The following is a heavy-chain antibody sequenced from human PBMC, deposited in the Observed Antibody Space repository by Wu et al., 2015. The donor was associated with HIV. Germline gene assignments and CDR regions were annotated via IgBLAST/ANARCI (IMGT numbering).Heavy chain of an antibody. D-gene: IGHD5-18*01. Sequence: QVQLMQSGAEVKKPGSSVKVSCKASGGTFSNYAITWVRQAPGQGLEWMGRIIPIFETTNYARKFQGRVTITAYESTSTAYMEMRSLRSEDMAVYYCARISPGYRTYPYYFYGMDIWGQGTTVTVSS. V-gene: IGHV1-69*13. CDR3: ARISPGYRTYPYYFYGMDI. J-gene: IGHJ6*02. CDR1: GGTFSNYA. CDR2: IIPIFETT.